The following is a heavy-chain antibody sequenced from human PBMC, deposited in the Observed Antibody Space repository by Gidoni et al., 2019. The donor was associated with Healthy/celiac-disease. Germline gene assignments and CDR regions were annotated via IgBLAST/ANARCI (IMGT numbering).Heavy chain of an antibody. Sequence: QVQLQQSGPGLVKPSQTLSLTCAISGDSVSRNSAAWNWIRQSPSRGLEWLGRTYYRSKWYNDYAVSVKSRITINPDTSKNQFSLQLNSVTPEDTAVYYCARESDSSGWRRWYYFDYWGQGTLVTVSS. J-gene: IGHJ4*02. CDR3: ARESDSSGWRRWYYFDY. CDR2: TYYRSKWYN. V-gene: IGHV6-1*01. CDR1: GDSVSRNSAA. D-gene: IGHD6-19*01.